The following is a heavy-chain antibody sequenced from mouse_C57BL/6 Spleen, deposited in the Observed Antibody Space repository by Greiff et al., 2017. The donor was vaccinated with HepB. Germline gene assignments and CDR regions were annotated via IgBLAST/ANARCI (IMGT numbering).Heavy chain of an antibody. Sequence: QVQLQQSGPELVKPGASVKISCKASGYAFSSSWMNWVKQRPGKGLEWIGRIYPGDGDTNYNGKFKGKATLTADKSSSTAYMQLSSLTSEDSAVYFCAIYDYDSWFAYWGQGTLVTVSA. CDR3: AIYDYDSWFAY. J-gene: IGHJ3*01. V-gene: IGHV1-82*01. CDR2: IYPGDGDT. D-gene: IGHD2-4*01. CDR1: GYAFSSSW.